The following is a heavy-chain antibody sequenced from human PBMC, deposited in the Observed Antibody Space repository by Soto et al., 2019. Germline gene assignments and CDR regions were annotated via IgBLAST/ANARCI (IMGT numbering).Heavy chain of an antibody. D-gene: IGHD2-15*01. V-gene: IGHV4-30-2*01. CDR2: IYHSGST. J-gene: IGHJ4*02. CDR3: ARGQVVAAQH. Sequence: QLQLQESGSGLVEPSQTLSLTCAVSGGSISSGGYSWSWIRQPPGKGVEWIGYIYHSGSTYYNPSLKSRVTISVYTSKNQFSLKLSSVTAADTAVYYCARGQVVAAQHWGQGTLVTVSS. CDR1: GGSISSGGYS.